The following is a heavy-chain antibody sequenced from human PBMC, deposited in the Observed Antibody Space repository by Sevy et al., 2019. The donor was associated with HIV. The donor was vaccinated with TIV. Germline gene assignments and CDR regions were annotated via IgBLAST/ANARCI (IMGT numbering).Heavy chain of an antibody. Sequence: GGFLRLSCAASGFTFPTYAMSWVRQAPGKGLEWVSTISGSGGTTHYADSVKGRFTVYRDNFKITLFLQMNSLRAEDTAVYYCAKEGLITRNRWRIDSWGQGTLVTVSS. CDR1: GFTFPTYA. V-gene: IGHV3-23*01. J-gene: IGHJ4*02. CDR3: AKEGLITRNRWRIDS. D-gene: IGHD3-22*01. CDR2: ISGSGGTT.